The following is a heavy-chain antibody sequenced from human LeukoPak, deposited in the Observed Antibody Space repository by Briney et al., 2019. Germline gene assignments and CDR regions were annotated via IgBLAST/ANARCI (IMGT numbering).Heavy chain of an antibody. D-gene: IGHD6-13*01. CDR1: GFTFSGYA. CDR2: ISTDGRDK. J-gene: IGHJ4*02. V-gene: IGHV3-30*04. Sequence: GRSLRLSCAASGFTFSGYAIRWVRQAPGKGLEWVAVISTDGRDKHNADSVKGRFTISRDNSKNTLYVQMTSLTAEDTAIYYCARDMRAAADYYFDYWGQGTPVIVSS. CDR3: ARDMRAAADYYFDY.